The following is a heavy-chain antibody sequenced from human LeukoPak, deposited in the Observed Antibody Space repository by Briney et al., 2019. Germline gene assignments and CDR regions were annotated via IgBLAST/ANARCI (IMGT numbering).Heavy chain of an antibody. V-gene: IGHV3-11*04. CDR1: GFNFRDFY. D-gene: IGHD3-10*01. CDR3: ARDGSWGPDY. CDR2: ISSTSSTI. J-gene: IGHJ4*02. Sequence: GGSLRLSCAGSGFNFRDFYMSWIRQAPGKGLEWLSYISSTSSTIYYADSVRGRFTISRDNAKNSLYLQMDSLRAEDTAVYYCARDGSWGPDYWGQGTLVTVSS.